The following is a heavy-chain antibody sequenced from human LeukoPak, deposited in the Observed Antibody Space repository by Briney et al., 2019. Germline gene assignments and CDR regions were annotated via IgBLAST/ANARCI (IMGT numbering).Heavy chain of an antibody. D-gene: IGHD2-2*01. CDR3: ARGSPAGLFDY. J-gene: IGHJ4*02. Sequence: PSETLSLTCTVSGGSISSYYGSWIRQPAGKGLEWIGRIYTSGSTNYNPSLKSRVTISVDTSKNQFSLKLSSVTAADTAVYYCARGSPAGLFDYWGQGTLVTVSS. V-gene: IGHV4-4*07. CDR1: GGSISSYY. CDR2: IYTSGST.